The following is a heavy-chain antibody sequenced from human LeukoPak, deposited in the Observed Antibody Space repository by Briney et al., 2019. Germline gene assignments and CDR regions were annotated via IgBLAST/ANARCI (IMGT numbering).Heavy chain of an antibody. D-gene: IGHD3-22*01. Sequence: SETLSLTCTVSGGSISSSSYYWGWIRQPPGKGLEWIGSIYYRGSTYYNPSLKSRVTISVDTSKNQFSLKLSSVTAADTAVYYCARHKSATYYYDSSGYYYFDYWGQGTLVTVSS. CDR2: IYYRGST. V-gene: IGHV4-39*01. J-gene: IGHJ4*02. CDR1: GGSISSSSYY. CDR3: ARHKSATYYYDSSGYYYFDY.